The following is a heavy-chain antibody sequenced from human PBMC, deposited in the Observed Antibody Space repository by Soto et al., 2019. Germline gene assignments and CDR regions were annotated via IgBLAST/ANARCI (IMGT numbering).Heavy chain of an antibody. Sequence: EVQLVESGGGLVKPGGSLRLSCAASGFTFSSYSMNWVRQAPGKGLEWVSSISSSSSYIYYADSVKGRFTISRDNAKNSLYLQMNSLRAEDTAVYYCARDSYPDGYFDLWGRGTLVTVSS. CDR1: GFTFSSYS. CDR2: ISSSSSYI. D-gene: IGHD1-26*01. J-gene: IGHJ2*01. V-gene: IGHV3-21*01. CDR3: ARDSYPDGYFDL.